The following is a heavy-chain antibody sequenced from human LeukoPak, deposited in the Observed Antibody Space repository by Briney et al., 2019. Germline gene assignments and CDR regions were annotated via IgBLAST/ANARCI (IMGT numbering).Heavy chain of an antibody. V-gene: IGHV4-59*01. J-gene: IGHJ5*02. Sequence: SETLSLTCTVSGGSISSYYWSWIRQPPGKGLEWIGYIYYSGSTNYNPSLKSRVTISVDTSKNQFSLKLSSVTAADTAVYYCARITMVRGVQGDWFDPWGQGTLVTVSS. D-gene: IGHD3-10*01. CDR1: GGSISSYY. CDR3: ARITMVRGVQGDWFDP. CDR2: IYYSGST.